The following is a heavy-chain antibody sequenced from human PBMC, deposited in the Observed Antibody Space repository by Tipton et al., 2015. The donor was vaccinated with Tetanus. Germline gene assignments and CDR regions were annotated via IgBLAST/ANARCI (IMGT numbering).Heavy chain of an antibody. CDR1: GGSVTSGDYQ. Sequence: TLSLTCTVSGGSVTSGDYQWSWIRQPPGKGLEWLAYISYSGSTNSNYSLKSRITISRDTSRNQFSLRLTSVTAADTAVYYCTRANHEFPKKGPFDSWGQGTLVIVS. J-gene: IGHJ4*02. V-gene: IGHV4-61*08. CDR2: ISYSGST. CDR3: TRANHEFPKKGPFDS. D-gene: IGHD3-10*01.